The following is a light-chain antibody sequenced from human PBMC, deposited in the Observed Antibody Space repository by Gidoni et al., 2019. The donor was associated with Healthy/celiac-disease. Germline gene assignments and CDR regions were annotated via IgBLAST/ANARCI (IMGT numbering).Light chain of an antibody. J-gene: IGKJ2*01. CDR3: QQRSNWPRT. CDR2: DAS. V-gene: IGKV3-11*01. CDR1: QSVSSY. Sequence: IVFTQSPATLSFSPGERATLSCRASQSVSSYLAWSQQKPGQAPRLLIYDASNRATGIPARFSGSGSGTDFTLTISSLEPEDFAVYYCQQRSNWPRTFGQGTKLEIK.